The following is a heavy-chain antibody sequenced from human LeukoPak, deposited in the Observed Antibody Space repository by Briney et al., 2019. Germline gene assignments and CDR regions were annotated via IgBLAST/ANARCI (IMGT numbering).Heavy chain of an antibody. CDR2: IYTSGST. V-gene: IGHV4-61*02. J-gene: IGHJ6*03. Sequence: SETLSLTCTVSGGSISSGSYYWSWIRQPAGKGLEWIGRIYTSGSTNYNPSLKSRVTISVDTSKNQFSLKLSSVTAADTAVYYCARDHVVVVPAAMSYYYYYMDVWGKGTTVTVSS. CDR1: GGSISSGSYY. CDR3: ARDHVVVVPAAMSYYYYYMDV. D-gene: IGHD2-2*01.